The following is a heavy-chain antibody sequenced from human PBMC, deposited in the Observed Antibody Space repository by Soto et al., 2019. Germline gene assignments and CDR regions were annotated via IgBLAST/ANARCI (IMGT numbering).Heavy chain of an antibody. CDR1: GGSISSGGYY. CDR2: IYSSGST. J-gene: IGHJ4*02. V-gene: IGHV4-31*03. CDR3: ARSGSWRSDY. Sequence: QVQLQESGPGLVKPSQTLSLTCTVSGGSISSGGYYWSWIRQHPGKGLECIGYIYSSGSTYYNPSPKSRVTISVDTSKNQFSLKLSSVTAADTAVYLCARSGSWRSDYWGQGTLVTVSS. D-gene: IGHD6-13*01.